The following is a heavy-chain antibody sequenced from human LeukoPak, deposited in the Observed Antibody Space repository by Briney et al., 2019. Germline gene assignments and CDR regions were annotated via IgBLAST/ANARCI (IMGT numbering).Heavy chain of an antibody. CDR1: GFTFSHYA. J-gene: IGHJ4*02. CDR3: ARGAAAYSSSWSETTYYFDY. V-gene: IGHV3-21*01. Sequence: PGGSLRLSCAASGFTFSHYAIIWVRQAPGKGLEWVSSISSSSSYIYYADSVKGRFTISRDNAKNSLYLQMNSLRAEDTAVYYCARGAAAYSSSWSETTYYFDYWGQGTLVTVSS. CDR2: ISSSSSYI. D-gene: IGHD6-13*01.